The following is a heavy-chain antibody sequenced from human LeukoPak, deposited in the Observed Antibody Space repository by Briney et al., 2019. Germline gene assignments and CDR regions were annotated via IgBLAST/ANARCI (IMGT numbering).Heavy chain of an antibody. J-gene: IGHJ6*03. D-gene: IGHD3-3*01. CDR3: AREAYYDFWSGYNHYYYTDV. V-gene: IGHV1-46*01. Sequence: ASVKVSCKASGYTFTSYYMHWVRQAPGQGLEWMGIINPSGGSTSYAQKFQGRVTMTRDMSTSTVYMELSSLRSDDTAAYYCAREAYYDFWSGYNHYYYTDVWGKGTTVTVSS. CDR2: INPSGGST. CDR1: GYTFTSYY.